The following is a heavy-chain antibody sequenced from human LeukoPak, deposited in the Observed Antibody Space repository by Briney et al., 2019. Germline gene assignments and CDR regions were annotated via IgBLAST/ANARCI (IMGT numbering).Heavy chain of an antibody. CDR3: ARDQRPYCGGECYCAINL. J-gene: IGHJ3*01. CDR2: IGHTGSPA. Sequence: GGSLRLSCEASGFTFSSHSMTWVRQAPGKTLEWISYIGHTGSPAHYADSVRGRFTISRDNAKNSLYLQMNSLTVEDTAVYYCARDQRPYCGGECYCAINLWGRGTLVTVS. CDR1: GFTFSSHS. D-gene: IGHD2-21*01. V-gene: IGHV3-48*01.